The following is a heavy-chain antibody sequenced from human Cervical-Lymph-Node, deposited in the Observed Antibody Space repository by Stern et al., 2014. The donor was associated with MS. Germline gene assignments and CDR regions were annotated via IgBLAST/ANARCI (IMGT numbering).Heavy chain of an antibody. CDR1: GFTVSRDY. Sequence: EVQLVASGGGVIQPGGSLRLSCTASGFTVSRDYMTWVRQAQGEGLEWVSIIPNVGSTFCTNSVNGRFTITRNDSKNTVYLHMTSLRAEDTAMYYCARDTSSPERSDWWGQGTLVTVSS. D-gene: IGHD1-1*01. CDR2: IPNVGST. J-gene: IGHJ4*02. V-gene: IGHV3-53*01. CDR3: ARDTSSPERSDW.